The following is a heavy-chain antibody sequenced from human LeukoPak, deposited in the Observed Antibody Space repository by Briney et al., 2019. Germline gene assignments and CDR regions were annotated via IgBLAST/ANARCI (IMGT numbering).Heavy chain of an antibody. Sequence: GASVKASCKASGYTFTSYGISWVRQAPGQGLEWMGWISAYNGNTNYAQKLQGRVTMTTDTSTSTAYMELRSLRSDDTAVYYCARGYCSGGSCYYNYWGQGTLVTVSS. J-gene: IGHJ4*02. V-gene: IGHV1-18*01. CDR3: ARGYCSGGSCYYNY. CDR1: GYTFTSYG. CDR2: ISAYNGNT. D-gene: IGHD2-15*01.